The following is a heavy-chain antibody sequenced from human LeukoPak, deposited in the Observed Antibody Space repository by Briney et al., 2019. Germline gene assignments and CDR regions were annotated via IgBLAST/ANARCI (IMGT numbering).Heavy chain of an antibody. Sequence: GGSLRLSCAASGFTFSSYAMHWVRQAPGKGLEWVAVISYDGSNKYYADSVKGRFTISRDNSKNTLYLQMNSLRAEDTAVYYCARGSSGHWGQGTLVTVSS. CDR3: ARGSSGH. CDR2: ISYDGSNK. CDR1: GFTFSSYA. J-gene: IGHJ4*02. V-gene: IGHV3-30-3*01. D-gene: IGHD3-22*01.